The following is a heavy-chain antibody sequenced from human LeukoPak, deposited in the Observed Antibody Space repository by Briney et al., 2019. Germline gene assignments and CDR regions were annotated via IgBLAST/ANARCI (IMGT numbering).Heavy chain of an antibody. D-gene: IGHD4-11*01. CDR3: ARVGGSNFYNYGMDV. V-gene: IGHV4-59*01. Sequence: SETLSLTCTVSDDSIGNYYWSWIRPSPGKGLEWIGYIYFSGSTNYNPSLKRRVTMSVVTSKNQFSLRLTSVTAADTATYYCARVGGSNFYNYGMDVWGQGTTVIVSS. CDR2: IYFSGST. CDR1: DDSIGNYY. J-gene: IGHJ6*02.